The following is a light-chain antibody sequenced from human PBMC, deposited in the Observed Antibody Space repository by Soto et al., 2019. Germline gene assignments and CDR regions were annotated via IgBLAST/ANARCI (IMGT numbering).Light chain of an antibody. CDR3: GTWDTSLSAYV. V-gene: IGLV1-51*01. CDR2: DNY. J-gene: IGLJ1*01. CDR1: SSNIGNNY. Sequence: QSVLTQPPSVSAAPGQKVTISCSGSSSNIGNNYVSWYQQLPGTAPQLLIYDNYKRPSGIPDRSFGSTSGTSATLAITGLQAGDEADYYCGTWDTSLSAYVFGAGTKLTVL.